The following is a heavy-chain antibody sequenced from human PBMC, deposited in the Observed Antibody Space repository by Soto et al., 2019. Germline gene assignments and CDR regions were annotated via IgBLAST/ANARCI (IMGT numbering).Heavy chain of an antibody. CDR2: ISYDGSNK. CDR1: GFTFSSYG. Sequence: GGSLRLSCAASGFTFSSYGMHWVRQAPGKGLEWVAVISYDGSNKYYADSVKGRFTISRDNSKNTLYLQMNSLRAEDTAVYYCAKDDNYGWPYYYYYGMDVWGQGTTVTVSS. V-gene: IGHV3-30*18. CDR3: AKDDNYGWPYYYYYGMDV. J-gene: IGHJ6*02. D-gene: IGHD4-17*01.